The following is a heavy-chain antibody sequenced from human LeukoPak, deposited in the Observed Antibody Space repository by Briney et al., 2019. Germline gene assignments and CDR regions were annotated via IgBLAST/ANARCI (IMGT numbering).Heavy chain of an antibody. D-gene: IGHD1-1*01. V-gene: IGHV1-18*01. CDR2: ISVYNGNT. Sequence: ASVNVSCKASGYAFTTYGISWVRQAPGQGLEWRGWISVYNGNTNYAQNLQGRVTMPTDTATSTAYMELRSLRSDDSAVYYCARDGAERPHYMDVWGKGTTVTVSS. CDR1: GYAFTTYG. CDR3: ARDGAERPHYMDV. J-gene: IGHJ6*03.